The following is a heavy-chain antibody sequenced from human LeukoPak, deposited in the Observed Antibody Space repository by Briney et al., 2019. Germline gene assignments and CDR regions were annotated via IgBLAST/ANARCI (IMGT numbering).Heavy chain of an antibody. J-gene: IGHJ4*02. V-gene: IGHV3-7*01. CDR1: GFTFSSYW. D-gene: IGHD3-22*01. CDR2: IKQDGSEK. Sequence: GGSLRLSCAASGFTFSSYWMSWFRQAPGKGLEWVANIKQDGSEKYYVDSVKGRFTISRDNAKNSLYLQMNSLRAEDTAVYYCARDRDYYDSSGYDYWGQGTLVTVSS. CDR3: ARDRDYYDSSGYDY.